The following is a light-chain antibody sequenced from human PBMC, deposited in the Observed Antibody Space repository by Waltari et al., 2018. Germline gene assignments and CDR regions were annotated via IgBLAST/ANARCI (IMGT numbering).Light chain of an antibody. J-gene: IGLJ3*02. CDR1: SSDIGGYNY. CDR2: EVT. V-gene: IGLV2-8*01. CDR3: CSYVGSNNDV. Sequence: QSALTQPPSASGSPGQSVTISCTGTSSDIGGYNYVSWYQQHPGKVPKLMIYEVTKRPAGVPVRVSGSKAGNTASLTVSGLQAEDEADYYCCSYVGSNNDVFGGGTKLTVL.